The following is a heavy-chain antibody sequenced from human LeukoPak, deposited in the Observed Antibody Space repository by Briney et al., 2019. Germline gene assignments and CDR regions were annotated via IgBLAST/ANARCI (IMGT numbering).Heavy chain of an antibody. J-gene: IGHJ4*02. V-gene: IGHV4-34*01. CDR2: INHSGST. CDR1: GGSFSGYY. D-gene: IGHD3-3*01. CDR3: AREHGNYFRF. Sequence: SETLSLTCAVYGGSFSGYYWSWIRQPPGKGLEWIGEINHSGSTNYNPSLKSRVTISVDTSKNQFSLKLSSVTAADTAVYYCAREHGNYFRFWGQGTLVTVSS.